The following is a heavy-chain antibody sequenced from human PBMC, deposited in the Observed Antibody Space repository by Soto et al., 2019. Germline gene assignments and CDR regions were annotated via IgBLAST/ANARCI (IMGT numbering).Heavy chain of an antibody. V-gene: IGHV3-23*01. Sequence: EVQLLESGGGLVQPGGSLRLSCAASGFTFSSYAMSWVRQAPGKGLEWVSAISGSGGSTYYADSVKGRFTISRDNSQNQLYLQMNSLRAEDTAVYYFAKGDEGELSLSPYPCYYYYMDVWGKGTTVTVSS. CDR2: ISGSGGST. J-gene: IGHJ6*03. CDR1: GFTFSSYA. CDR3: AKGDEGELSLSPYPCYYYYMDV. D-gene: IGHD3-16*02.